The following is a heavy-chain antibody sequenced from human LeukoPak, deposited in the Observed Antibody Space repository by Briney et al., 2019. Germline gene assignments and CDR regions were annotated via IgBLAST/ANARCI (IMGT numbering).Heavy chain of an antibody. D-gene: IGHD3-3*01. J-gene: IGHJ4*02. CDR3: ARATMGYFDY. CDR2: IYSGENT. Sequence: GGSLRLSCAASGLTVSSNYMSWVRQAAGKGLEWVSVIYSGENTYYADSVKGRFTISRDNSKNTLYLQMNSLRAEDTAVYYCARATMGYFDYWGQGTLVTVSS. CDR1: GLTVSSNY. V-gene: IGHV3-53*01.